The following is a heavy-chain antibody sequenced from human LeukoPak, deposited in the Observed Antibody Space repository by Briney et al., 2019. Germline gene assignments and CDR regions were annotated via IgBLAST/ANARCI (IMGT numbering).Heavy chain of an antibody. CDR1: GFTFSSYI. CDR2: IRSSSSTI. J-gene: IGHJ4*02. Sequence: GSLRLSCAASGFTFSSYIMNWVRAAPGEGLEWVSYIRSSSSTIYYADSVKGRLTISRDNAKNSLYLQMNSLRAEDTAVYYCARTTTDIVVVPAATLFDYWGQGTLVTASS. D-gene: IGHD2-2*01. CDR3: ARTTTDIVVVPAATLFDY. V-gene: IGHV3-48*01.